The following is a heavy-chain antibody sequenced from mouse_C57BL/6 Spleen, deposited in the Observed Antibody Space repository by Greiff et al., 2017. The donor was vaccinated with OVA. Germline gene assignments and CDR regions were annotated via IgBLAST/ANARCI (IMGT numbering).Heavy chain of an antibody. CDR3: ARATVEDAMDY. V-gene: IGHV5-17*01. J-gene: IGHJ4*01. Sequence: EVNVVESGGGLVKPGGSLKLSCAASGFTFSDYGMHWVRQAPEKGLEWVAYISSGSSTIYYADTVKGRFTISRDNAKNTLFLQMTSLRSEDTAMYYCARATVEDAMDYWGQGTSVTVSS. CDR2: ISSGSSTI. D-gene: IGHD1-1*01. CDR1: GFTFSDYG.